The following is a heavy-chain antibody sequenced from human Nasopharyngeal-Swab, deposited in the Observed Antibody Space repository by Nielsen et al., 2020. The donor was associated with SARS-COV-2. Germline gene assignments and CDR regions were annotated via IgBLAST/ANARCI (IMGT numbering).Heavy chain of an antibody. D-gene: IGHD4-17*01. Sequence: GGSLRLSCAASGFTFSSYAMSWVRQAPGKGPEWVSAISGSGGSTYYADSVKGRFTISRDNSKNTLYLQMNSLRAEDTAVYYCAKDYGDYPWYFDYWGQGALVTVSS. J-gene: IGHJ4*02. CDR1: GFTFSSYA. CDR3: AKDYGDYPWYFDY. CDR2: ISGSGGST. V-gene: IGHV3-23*01.